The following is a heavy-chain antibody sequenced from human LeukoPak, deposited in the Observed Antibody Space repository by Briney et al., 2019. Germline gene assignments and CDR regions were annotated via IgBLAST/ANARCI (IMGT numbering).Heavy chain of an antibody. CDR2: IYYSGST. CDR1: GGSIRSYY. J-gene: IGHJ3*02. V-gene: IGHV4-59*12. Sequence: SETLSLTCTVSGGSIRSYYWSWIRQPPGKGLEWIGSIYYSGSTYDNPALKSRVTISVDTSKNQFSPKLSSVTAADTAVYYCARAVAGDDAFDIWGQGTMVTVSS. CDR3: ARAVAGDDAFDI. D-gene: IGHD6-19*01.